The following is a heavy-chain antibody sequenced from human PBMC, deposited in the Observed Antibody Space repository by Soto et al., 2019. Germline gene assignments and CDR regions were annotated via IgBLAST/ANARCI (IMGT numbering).Heavy chain of an antibody. CDR1: GYSFTSYW. V-gene: IGHV5-10-1*03. J-gene: IGHJ5*02. CDR2: IDPSDSYT. Sequence: EVQLVQSGAEVKKPGESLRISCKGSGYSFTSYWISWVRQMPGKGLEWMGRIDPSDSYTNYSPSFQGHVTISADKSISTAYLQWSSLKASDTAMYYCARQSIAAAVFNWFDPWGQGTLVTVSS. CDR3: ARQSIAAAVFNWFDP. D-gene: IGHD6-13*01.